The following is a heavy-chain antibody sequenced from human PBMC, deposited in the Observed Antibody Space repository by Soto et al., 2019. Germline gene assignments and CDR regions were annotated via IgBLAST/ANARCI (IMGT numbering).Heavy chain of an antibody. CDR1: GGTFSSYA. V-gene: IGHV1-69*13. CDR2: IIPIFGTA. Sequence: SVKVSCKASGGTFSSYAISWVRQAPGQGLEWMGGIIPIFGTANYAQKFQGRVTITADESTSTAYMELSSLRSEDTAVYYCARVVYSSGWYSYYYGMDVWGQGTTVTVSS. J-gene: IGHJ6*02. D-gene: IGHD6-19*01. CDR3: ARVVYSSGWYSYYYGMDV.